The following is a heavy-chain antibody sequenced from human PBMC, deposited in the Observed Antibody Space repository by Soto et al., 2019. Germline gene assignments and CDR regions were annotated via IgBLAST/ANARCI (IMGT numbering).Heavy chain of an antibody. Sequence: HPGGSLRLSCAASGFTVSSNYMSWVRQAPGKGPEWVSVIYSGGSTYYADSVKGRFTISRDNSKNTLYLQMNSLRAEDTAVYYCAREATDYYEKKRHFDYWGQGTLVTVSS. V-gene: IGHV3-53*01. D-gene: IGHD3-22*01. CDR3: AREATDYYEKKRHFDY. J-gene: IGHJ4*02. CDR2: IYSGGST. CDR1: GFTVSSNY.